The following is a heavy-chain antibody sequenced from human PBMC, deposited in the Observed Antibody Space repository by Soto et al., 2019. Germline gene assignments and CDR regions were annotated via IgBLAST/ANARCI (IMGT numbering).Heavy chain of an antibody. Sequence: GGSLRLSCAASGFTFSNYDMHWVRQTPGKGMEWVAVTWYDGSNKYYADSVKGRFTISRDNSKNTLYLQMNSLRAEDTAIYYCAGAPSRSSGWPNFDYWGQGTLVTVSS. D-gene: IGHD6-19*01. CDR1: GFTFSNYD. V-gene: IGHV3-33*01. CDR3: AGAPSRSSGWPNFDY. CDR2: TWYDGSNK. J-gene: IGHJ4*02.